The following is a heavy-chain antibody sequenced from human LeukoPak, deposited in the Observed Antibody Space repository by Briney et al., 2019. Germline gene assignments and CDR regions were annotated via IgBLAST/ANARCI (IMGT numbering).Heavy chain of an antibody. V-gene: IGHV1-69*05. CDR1: GGTFSSYA. Sequence: ASVKVSCKASGGTFSSYAISWVRQAPGQGLEWMGGIIPIFGTANYAQKFQGRVTITTDESTSTAYMELSSLRSEDTAVYYCARAGPIDYHGSGRYYNWFDPWGQGTLVNVSS. CDR3: ARAGPIDYHGSGRYYNWFDP. D-gene: IGHD3-10*01. J-gene: IGHJ5*02. CDR2: IIPIFGTA.